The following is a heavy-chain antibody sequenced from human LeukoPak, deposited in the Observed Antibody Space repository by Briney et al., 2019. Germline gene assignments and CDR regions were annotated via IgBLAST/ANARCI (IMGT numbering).Heavy chain of an antibody. V-gene: IGHV4-39*07. J-gene: IGHJ2*01. CDR3: ARSGSSWTNWYFDL. Sequence: SETLSLTCTVSGGSISTSNYYWGWIRQPPGKGLEWIGNIFYSGSTYYSPSLKSRVTISLDTSRNQFSLKLSSVTAADTAVYYCARSGSSWTNWYFDLWGRGTLVTVSS. CDR2: IFYSGST. D-gene: IGHD6-13*01. CDR1: GGSISTSNYY.